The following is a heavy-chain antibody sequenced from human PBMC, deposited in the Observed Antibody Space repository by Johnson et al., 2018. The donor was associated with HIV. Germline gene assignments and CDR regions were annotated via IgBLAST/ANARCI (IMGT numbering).Heavy chain of an antibody. CDR2: IYSGGGT. V-gene: IGHV3-66*02. J-gene: IGHJ3*02. D-gene: IGHD6-19*01. CDR1: GFKLYEYD. CDR3: AARIAVADDDAFDI. Sequence: VQLVESGGDVVRPGGSLRISCVASGFKLYEYDVSWVRQAPGKGLEWVSLIYSGGGTQYADSVKGRFAISRDNSKNTLYLQMNSLRAEDTAVYYCAARIAVADDDAFDIWGQGTMVTVSS.